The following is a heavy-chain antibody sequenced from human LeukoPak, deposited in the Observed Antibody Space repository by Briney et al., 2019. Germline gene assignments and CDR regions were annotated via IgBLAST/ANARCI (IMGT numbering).Heavy chain of an antibody. Sequence: GESLKISCKGSGYSFTSQWIGWVRQMPGKGLEWVGIIYPPDSDTRYSPSLQGQVTLSADKSISTAYLQWSSLKASGTAMYYCARRVGYCSSTTCYAYFDYWGQGTLVTVSS. V-gene: IGHV5-51*01. J-gene: IGHJ4*02. CDR2: IYPPDSDT. CDR1: GYSFTSQW. CDR3: ARRVGYCSSTTCYAYFDY. D-gene: IGHD2-2*03.